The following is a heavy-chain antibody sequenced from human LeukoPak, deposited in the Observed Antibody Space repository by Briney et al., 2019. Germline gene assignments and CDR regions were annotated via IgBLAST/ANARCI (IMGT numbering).Heavy chain of an antibody. J-gene: IGHJ4*02. Sequence: ASVKVSCKASGYTFTGYYMHWVRQAPGQGLEWMGWINPNSGGTNYAQKFQGRVTMTRDTSISTAFMDLSRLRSDDTAVYYCARVKTMIVVVRLFDYWGQGAQVTVSS. D-gene: IGHD3-22*01. CDR1: GYTFTGYY. CDR2: INPNSGGT. V-gene: IGHV1-2*02. CDR3: ARVKTMIVVVRLFDY.